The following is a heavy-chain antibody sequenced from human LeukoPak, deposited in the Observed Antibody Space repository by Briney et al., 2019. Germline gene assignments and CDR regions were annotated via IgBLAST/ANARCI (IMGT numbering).Heavy chain of an antibody. CDR2: ISWNGNSI. CDR3: AREATYYYDSSGYNGDY. CDR1: GFSFDDYA. J-gene: IGHJ4*02. D-gene: IGHD3-22*01. V-gene: IGHV3-9*01. Sequence: GGSLRLSCAASGFSFDDYAMHWVRQAPGKGLEWVSAISWNGNSIVYADSVKGRFTIARDNSKNTLYLQMNSLRAEDTAVYYCAREATYYYDSSGYNGDYWGQGTLVTVSS.